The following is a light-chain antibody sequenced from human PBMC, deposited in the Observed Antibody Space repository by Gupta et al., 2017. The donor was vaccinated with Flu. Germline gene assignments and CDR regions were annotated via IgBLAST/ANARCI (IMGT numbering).Light chain of an antibody. Sequence: SYELTQPPSVSVSPGQTATITCSGDTLSTQYTYWYQQQPGQAPILVIFKDTERPSGIPERFSASNSGTTVTLTISGVQAEDEAAYYCQSADSSGSYVVFGGGTQLTV. CDR3: QSADSSGSYVV. CDR2: KDT. V-gene: IGLV3-25*03. CDR1: TLSTQY. J-gene: IGLJ3*02.